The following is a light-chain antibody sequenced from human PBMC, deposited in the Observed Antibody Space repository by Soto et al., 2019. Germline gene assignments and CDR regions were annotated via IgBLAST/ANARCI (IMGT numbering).Light chain of an antibody. Sequence: EIVMTQSPATLSVSPGERATLSCRASQDISSNLAWYQQKPGQAPRILIYGASTRATGIPARFSGSGSGTEFTLTISSLQSEDFAVYYCQQYNKWLPLTFGGGTKVEIK. CDR1: QDISSN. J-gene: IGKJ4*01. CDR3: QQYNKWLPLT. CDR2: GAS. V-gene: IGKV3-15*01.